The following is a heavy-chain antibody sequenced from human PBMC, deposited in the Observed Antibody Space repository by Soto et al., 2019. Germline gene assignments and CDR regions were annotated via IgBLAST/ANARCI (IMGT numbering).Heavy chain of an antibody. Sequence: EVQLLESGGDLVQPGGSLRLSCVASGLTFSSYAMSWVRQAPGKGLEWVSVISDSGGYTDYADSVKGRFTISRDNSKNTLYLQMNSLRAEDTALYYCAKRFRGVLLNPEVDWGQGTLVTVSS. CDR1: GLTFSSYA. CDR2: ISDSGGYT. D-gene: IGHD3-10*01. J-gene: IGHJ4*02. CDR3: AKRFRGVLLNPEVD. V-gene: IGHV3-23*01.